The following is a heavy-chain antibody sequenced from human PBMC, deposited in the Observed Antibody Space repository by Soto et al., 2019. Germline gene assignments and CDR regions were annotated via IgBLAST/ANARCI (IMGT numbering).Heavy chain of an antibody. CDR2: ISGSGGRT. Sequence: EVQLLESGGNLIQPGGSLRLSCAASGFTFRNYAMSWVRQAPGAGQEWVAGISGSGGRTYYADSVKGRFTISRDNSNYALFLQMNSLRAEDTALYYCAKDPNGDYVGAFDIWGRGTMVTVSS. J-gene: IGHJ3*02. V-gene: IGHV3-23*01. CDR1: GFTFRNYA. D-gene: IGHD4-17*01. CDR3: AKDPNGDYVGAFDI.